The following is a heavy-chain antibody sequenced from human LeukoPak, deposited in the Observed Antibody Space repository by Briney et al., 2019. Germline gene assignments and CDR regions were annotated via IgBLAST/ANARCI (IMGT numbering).Heavy chain of an antibody. CDR1: GYSFSNYW. Sequence: GESLKISCKGSGYSFSNYWIGWVRQMPGKGLEWMGIIYPGDSDTRYSPSFQGQVTISADKSISTAYLQWSSLKASDTAMYYCARQIGVVPAAIGLPISGMDVWGQGTTVTVSS. CDR3: ARQIGVVPAAIGLPISGMDV. J-gene: IGHJ6*02. D-gene: IGHD2-2*02. V-gene: IGHV5-51*01. CDR2: IYPGDSDT.